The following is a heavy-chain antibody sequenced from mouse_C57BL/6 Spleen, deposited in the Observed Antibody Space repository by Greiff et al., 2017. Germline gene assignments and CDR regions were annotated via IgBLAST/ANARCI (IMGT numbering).Heavy chain of an antibody. CDR2: ISSGSSTI. D-gene: IGHD2-1*01. Sequence: EVKLVESGGGLVKPGGSLKLSCAASGFTFSDYGMHWVRQAPEKGLEWVAYISSGSSTIYYADTVKGRFTISRDNAKNTLFLQMTSLRSEDTAMYYCARGGGNYLYAMDYWGQGTSVTVSS. V-gene: IGHV5-17*01. CDR1: GFTFSDYG. CDR3: ARGGGNYLYAMDY. J-gene: IGHJ4*01.